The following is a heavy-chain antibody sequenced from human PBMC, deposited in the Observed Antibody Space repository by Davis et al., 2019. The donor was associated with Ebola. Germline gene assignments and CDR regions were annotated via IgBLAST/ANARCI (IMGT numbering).Heavy chain of an antibody. J-gene: IGHJ4*02. CDR1: GFPFSSHK. CDR2: INKDGSDK. CDR3: ARDIRPFDS. Sequence: GESLKISCAASGFPFSSHKMTWVRQTPDKGLEWVGNINKDGSDKYYGASLGGRFTISRDNAKNSLYLQMNSLSSEDTAIYFCARDIRPFDSWGQGTLVTVSS. V-gene: IGHV3-7*01.